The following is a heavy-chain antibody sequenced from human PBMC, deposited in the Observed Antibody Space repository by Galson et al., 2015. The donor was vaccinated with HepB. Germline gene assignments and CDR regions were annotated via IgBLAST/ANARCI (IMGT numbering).Heavy chain of an antibody. V-gene: IGHV4-34*01. J-gene: IGHJ4*02. D-gene: IGHD2-2*01. CDR2: INHSGST. CDR3: ARSLIWSSTLGY. CDR1: GGSFSGYY. Sequence: SETLSLTCAVYGGSFSGYYWSWIRQPPGKGLEWIGEINHSGSTNYNPSLKSRVTISVDTSKNQFSLKLSSVTAADTAVYYCARSLIWSSTLGYWGQGTLVTVSS.